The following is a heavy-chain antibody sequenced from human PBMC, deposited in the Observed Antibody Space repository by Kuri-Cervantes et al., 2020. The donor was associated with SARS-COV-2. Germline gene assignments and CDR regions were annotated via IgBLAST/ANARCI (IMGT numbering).Heavy chain of an antibody. Sequence: ETLSLTCAASGFTFDDYTMHWVRQAPGKGLEWVSTISDTGGRTYYADSVKGRFTISRDNSKNTLYLQMNSLRAEDTAVYYCAKDQGFYESSGYFLFWGQGTMVTVSS. V-gene: IGHV3-23*01. CDR1: GFTFDDYT. D-gene: IGHD3-22*01. CDR3: AKDQGFYESSGYFLF. CDR2: ISDTGGRT. J-gene: IGHJ3*01.